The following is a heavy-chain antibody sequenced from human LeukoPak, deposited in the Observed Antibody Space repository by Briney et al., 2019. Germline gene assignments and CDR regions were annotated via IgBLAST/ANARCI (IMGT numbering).Heavy chain of an antibody. J-gene: IGHJ5*02. CDR1: GFTFSTYE. CDR3: VRDRGGTYSGDNLFDP. V-gene: IGHV3-48*03. D-gene: IGHD1/OR15-1a*01. Sequence: GGSLRLSCAASGFTFSTYEMNWVRQAPGKGLEWLSHFIGDGTTTQYADSVRDRFTISRDNDKNSLYLQMNSLRADDTAVYYCVRDRGGTYSGDNLFDPWGQGTLVTVSS. CDR2: FIGDGTTT.